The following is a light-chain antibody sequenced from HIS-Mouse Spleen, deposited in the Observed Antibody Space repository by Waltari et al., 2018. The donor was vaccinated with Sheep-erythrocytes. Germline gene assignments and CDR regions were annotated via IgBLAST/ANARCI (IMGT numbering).Light chain of an antibody. CDR2: AAS. CDR3: QQYYSYPSIT. CDR1: QGISSY. Sequence: AIRMTQSPSSFSASTGDRVTITCRASQGISSYLAWYQQKPGKAPKLLIYAASTLQCGVPSRFGGSGSGTDFTLTISCLQSEDFATYYCQQYYSYPSITFGQGTRLEIK. V-gene: IGKV1-8*01. J-gene: IGKJ5*01.